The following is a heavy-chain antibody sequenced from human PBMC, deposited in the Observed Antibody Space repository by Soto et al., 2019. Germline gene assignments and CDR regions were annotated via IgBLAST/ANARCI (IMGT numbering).Heavy chain of an antibody. Sequence: QVQLVQSGAEVKKPGSSVKVSCKASGGTFSSYAISWVRQAPGQGLEWMGGIIPIFGTANYAQKFQGRVTITADEYTSTAYMELSSLRSEDTAVYYCAKESGYCSGGSCYSNFDYWGQGTLVTVSS. J-gene: IGHJ4*02. CDR3: AKESGYCSGGSCYSNFDY. CDR2: IIPIFGTA. CDR1: GGTFSSYA. D-gene: IGHD2-15*01. V-gene: IGHV1-69*01.